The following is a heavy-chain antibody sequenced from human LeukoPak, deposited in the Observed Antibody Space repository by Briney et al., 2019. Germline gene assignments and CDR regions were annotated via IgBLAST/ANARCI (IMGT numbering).Heavy chain of an antibody. D-gene: IGHD3-16*01. CDR3: AREAYYDYVWGSSNWFDP. CDR2: IYSGGST. J-gene: IGHJ5*02. V-gene: IGHV3-53*01. Sequence: PGGSLRLSCAASGFTVSSNYMGWVRQAPGKGLEWVSVIYSGGSTYYADSVKGRFTISRDNSKNTLYLQMNSLRAEDTAVYYCAREAYYDYVWGSSNWFDPWGQGTLVTVSS. CDR1: GFTVSSNY.